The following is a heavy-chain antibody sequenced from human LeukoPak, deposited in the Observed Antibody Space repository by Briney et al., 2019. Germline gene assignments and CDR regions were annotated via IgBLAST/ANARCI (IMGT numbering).Heavy chain of an antibody. J-gene: IGHJ3*01. V-gene: IGHV1-2*02. Sequence: GASVKVSCKGSGYNFSVYYMHWVRQAPGQGLEWMGWMDPNSGDTIYAPKFQGRVSMTRDTSITTAYMELGSLTFDDSAMYYCATRGGLTPNTLAMWGHGTMVTVSS. CDR3: ATRGGLTPNTLAM. CDR2: MDPNSGDT. D-gene: IGHD2-15*01. CDR1: GYNFSVYY.